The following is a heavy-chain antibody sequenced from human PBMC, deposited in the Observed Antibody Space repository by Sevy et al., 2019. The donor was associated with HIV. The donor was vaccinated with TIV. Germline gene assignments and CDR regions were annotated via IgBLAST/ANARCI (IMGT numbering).Heavy chain of an antibody. V-gene: IGHV5-51*01. J-gene: IGHJ4*02. CDR2: INPRDFDT. CDR1: GYNITSYW. Sequence: GESLKISCKGSGYNITSYWIGWVRQMPGKGLEGMGIINPRDFDTRYIPSFQGQVTISVDKSINTAYLQWSSLKASDTAMYYCARQWSSSADYWGQGTLVTVSS. CDR3: ARQWSSSADY. D-gene: IGHD6-6*01.